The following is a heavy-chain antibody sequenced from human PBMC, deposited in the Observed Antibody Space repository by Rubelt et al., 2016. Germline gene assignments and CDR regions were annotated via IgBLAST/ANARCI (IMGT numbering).Heavy chain of an antibody. CDR3: ARGGNYGDDDGMDV. D-gene: IGHD4-17*01. V-gene: IGHV3-33*08. Sequence: VQLVESGGGLVQPGGSLRLSCAASGFTFSSYWMSWVRQAPGKGLEWVAVIWYDGSNKYYTDSVKGRFTISRDNSKNTLYLQMNSLRAEDTAVYYCARGGNYGDDDGMDVWGQGTTVTVSS. CDR1: GFTFSSYW. CDR2: IWYDGSNK. J-gene: IGHJ6*02.